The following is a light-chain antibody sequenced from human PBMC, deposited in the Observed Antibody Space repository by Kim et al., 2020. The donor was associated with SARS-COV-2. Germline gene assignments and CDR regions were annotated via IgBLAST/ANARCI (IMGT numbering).Light chain of an antibody. J-gene: IGLJ1*01. Sequence: SYELTQPPSVSVSPGQTASITCSGDQLGHKYAHWYQQKPGQSPVLVIYQNNKRPSGIPERFSGSNSGNTATLTISGTQAMDEADYYCQAWDSGTEVFGTGTKVTVL. CDR1: QLGHKY. CDR2: QNN. CDR3: QAWDSGTEV. V-gene: IGLV3-1*01.